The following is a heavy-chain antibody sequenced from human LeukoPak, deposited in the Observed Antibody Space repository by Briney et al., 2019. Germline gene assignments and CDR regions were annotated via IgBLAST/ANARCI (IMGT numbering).Heavy chain of an antibody. D-gene: IGHD4-11*01. J-gene: IGHJ4*02. CDR3: ARGPPDYSNYVGLGYFDY. Sequence: SETLSLTCTVSGGSISSGGYYWSWIRQHPGKGLEWIGYIYYSGSTYCNPSLKSRVTISVDTSKNQFSLKLSSVTAADTAVYYCARGPPDYSNYVGLGYFDYWGQGTLVTVSS. V-gene: IGHV4-31*03. CDR1: GGSISSGGYY. CDR2: IYYSGST.